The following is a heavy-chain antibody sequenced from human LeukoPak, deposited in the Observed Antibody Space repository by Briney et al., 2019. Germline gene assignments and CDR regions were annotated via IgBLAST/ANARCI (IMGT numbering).Heavy chain of an antibody. CDR2: MNPNSGNT. D-gene: IGHD3-10*01. J-gene: IGHJ4*02. CDR3: ARGGSGSYYNGDDY. Sequence: ASVKVSCKASGYTFTSYDINWVRLATGQGLEWMGWMNPNSGNTGYAQKFQGRVTMTRNTSISTAYMELSSLRSEDTAVYYCARGGSGSYYNGDDYWGQGTLVTVSS. CDR1: GYTFTSYD. V-gene: IGHV1-8*01.